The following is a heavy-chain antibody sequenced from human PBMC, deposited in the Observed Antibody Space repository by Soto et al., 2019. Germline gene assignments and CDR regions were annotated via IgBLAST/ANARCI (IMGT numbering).Heavy chain of an antibody. CDR2: IKSKNDDETT. CDR3: TTIGTTWYVVY. Sequence: EVQLVESGGGLVKPGGSLRLSCTASGFNFDNAWMNWVRQAPGKGLEWVGRIKSKNDDETTDYAAPVQGRFTMSRGDSKNTLYLQMNSLKTEDTAMYYFTTIGTTWYVVYWGQGTLVTVSS. V-gene: IGHV3-15*07. D-gene: IGHD2-21*01. J-gene: IGHJ4*02. CDR1: GFNFDNAW.